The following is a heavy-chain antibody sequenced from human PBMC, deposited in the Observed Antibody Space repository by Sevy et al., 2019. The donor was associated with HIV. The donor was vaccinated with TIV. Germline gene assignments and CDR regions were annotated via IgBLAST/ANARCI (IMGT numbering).Heavy chain of an antibody. CDR3: ARSGGNSDYGMDV. CDR1: GFTFSSYD. D-gene: IGHD5-12*01. J-gene: IGHJ6*02. CDR2: IGSGGDA. Sequence: GESLKISCGASGFTFSSYDMHWVRQAAGKGLEWVSGIGSGGDAYYPGSVKGRFTISRENAKNSLYLQMNSLRAGDTAVYYCARSGGNSDYGMDVWGQGTTVTVSS. V-gene: IGHV3-13*01.